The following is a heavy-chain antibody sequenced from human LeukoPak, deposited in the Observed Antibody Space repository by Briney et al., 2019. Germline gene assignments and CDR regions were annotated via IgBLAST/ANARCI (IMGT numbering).Heavy chain of an antibody. Sequence: PGGSLRLSCVASGFPFSSYGMHWVRQAPGKGLEWVAVIWSVGGAEYYADSVKGRFTISRDNSKNTLYLQMNSLRAEDTAVYYCASLNDYWGQGTLVTVSS. CDR3: ASLNDY. V-gene: IGHV3-33*01. CDR1: GFPFSSYG. J-gene: IGHJ4*02. CDR2: IWSVGGAE.